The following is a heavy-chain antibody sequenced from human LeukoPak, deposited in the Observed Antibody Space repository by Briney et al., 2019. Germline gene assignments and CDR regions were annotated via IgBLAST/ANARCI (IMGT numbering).Heavy chain of an antibody. V-gene: IGHV3-7*01. J-gene: IGHJ5*02. CDR3: ASYGSGSYFTVNWFDP. CDR2: IKQDGSEK. CDR1: GFTFSSYW. Sequence: GGSLRLSRAASGFTFSSYWMSWVRQAPGKGLEWVANIKQDGSEKYYVDSVKGRFTISRDNAKNSLYLQMNSLRAEDTAVYYCASYGSGSYFTVNWFDPWGQGTLVTVSS. D-gene: IGHD3-10*01.